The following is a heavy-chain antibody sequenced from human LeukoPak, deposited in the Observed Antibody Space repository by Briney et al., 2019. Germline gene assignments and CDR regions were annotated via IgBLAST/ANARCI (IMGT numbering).Heavy chain of an antibody. CDR1: GGSISSSSYY. CDR3: ARLKWEISSGYFDY. D-gene: IGHD1-26*01. J-gene: IGHJ4*02. Sequence: SETLSLTCTVSGGSISSSSYYWGWIRQPPGKGLEWIGSIYYSGSTYYNPSLKSRVTISVDTSKNQFSLKLSSVTAADTAVYYCARLKWEISSGYFDYWGQGTLVTVSS. CDR2: IYYSGST. V-gene: IGHV4-39*01.